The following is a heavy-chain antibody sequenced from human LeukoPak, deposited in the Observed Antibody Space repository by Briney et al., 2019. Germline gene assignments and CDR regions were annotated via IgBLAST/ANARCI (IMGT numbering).Heavy chain of an antibody. J-gene: IGHJ6*02. V-gene: IGHV1-2*04. Sequence: GASVKVSCKASGYTFTGYYMHWVRQAPGQGLEWMGWINPNSGGTNYAQKFQGWVTMTRDTSISTAYMELSRLRSDDTAVYYCARAPSSGYDWAWGYYYYGMDVWGQGTTATVSS. CDR1: GYTFTGYY. D-gene: IGHD5-12*01. CDR2: INPNSGGT. CDR3: ARAPSSGYDWAWGYYYYGMDV.